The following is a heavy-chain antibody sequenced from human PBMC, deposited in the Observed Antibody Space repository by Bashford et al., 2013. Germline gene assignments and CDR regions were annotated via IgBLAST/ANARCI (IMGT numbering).Heavy chain of an antibody. J-gene: IGHJ4*02. V-gene: IGHV5-51*01. Sequence: GESLKISCRGSGYTFTTYWIGWVRQTPGKGLEWMGIIFPGHSDTRYSPSFQGQVTISADKSISTAYLQWNSLRASDSAMYYCARGGGIRAAGTFDYWAQGTLVTVSS. D-gene: IGHD6-13*01. CDR3: ARGGGIRAAGTFDY. CDR2: IFPGHSDT. CDR1: GYTFTTYW.